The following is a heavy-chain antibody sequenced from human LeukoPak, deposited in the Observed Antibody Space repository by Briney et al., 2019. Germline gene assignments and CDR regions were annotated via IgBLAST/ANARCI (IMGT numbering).Heavy chain of an antibody. D-gene: IGHD3-16*01. CDR2: VSRSSTTI. J-gene: IGHJ6*03. V-gene: IGHV3-48*03. Sequence: GGSLRLSCAASGFTFSSYEMNWVRQAPGKGLEWVSYVSRSSTTIDYADSVKGRFTISRDNAKNSLYLQMNSLRAEDTAVYYCARGGKGITAVGGVYYYMDVWGKGTTVTVSS. CDR1: GFTFSSYE. CDR3: ARGGKGITAVGGVYYYMDV.